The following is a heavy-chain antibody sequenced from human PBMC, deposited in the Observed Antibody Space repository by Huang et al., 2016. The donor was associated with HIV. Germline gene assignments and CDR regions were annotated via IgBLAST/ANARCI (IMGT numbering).Heavy chain of an antibody. J-gene: IGHJ3*02. CDR3: AKDPNGDYVGTFDM. CDR1: GFRFSNYG. V-gene: IGHV3-23*01. CDR2: ISGSGDKT. Sequence: EVQMLESGGGLIQPGGSLRLSCAASGFRFSNYGMIWVRQTAGKGLEWVSSISGSGDKTYYEGSVKGRLPISRDNSKNTLYLQMNSLRAEDTAIYYCAKDPNGDYVGTFDMWGQGTMDTVSS. D-gene: IGHD3-16*01.